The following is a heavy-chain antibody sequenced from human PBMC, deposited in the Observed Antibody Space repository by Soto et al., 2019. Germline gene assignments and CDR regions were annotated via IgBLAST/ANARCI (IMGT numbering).Heavy chain of an antibody. Sequence: PGGSLRLSCVASGFDFNKYVMSWVRQAPGKGLEWVSGMSGSDDNDNRYYIDSVRGRFTISRDNSKSTLYLHMSSLGAEDTAVYYCAKGKNIVVGPGVIDYWGQGTLVTVSS. CDR1: GFDFNKYV. CDR3: AKGKNIVVGPGVIDY. D-gene: IGHD2-2*01. CDR2: MSGSDDNDNR. J-gene: IGHJ4*02. V-gene: IGHV3-23*01.